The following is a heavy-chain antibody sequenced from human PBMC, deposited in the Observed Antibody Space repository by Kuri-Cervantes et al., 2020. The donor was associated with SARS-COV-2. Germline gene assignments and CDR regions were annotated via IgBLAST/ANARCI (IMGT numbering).Heavy chain of an antibody. V-gene: IGHV3-53*01. CDR3: AKVGQQLVPDWFDP. Sequence: GESLKILCAASGFTVRSNYMRWVRQAPGQGLEWGSVIYSGGSKYYADSVKGRFTISRDNSKNTLYLQMNSLRAEYTAVYYCAKVGQQLVPDWFDPWGQGTLVTVSS. D-gene: IGHD6-13*01. CDR1: GFTVRSNY. J-gene: IGHJ5*02. CDR2: IYSGGSK.